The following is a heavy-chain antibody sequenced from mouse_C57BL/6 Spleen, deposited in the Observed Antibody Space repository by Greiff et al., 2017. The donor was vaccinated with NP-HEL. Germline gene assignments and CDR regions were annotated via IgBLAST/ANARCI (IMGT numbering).Heavy chain of an antibody. CDR2: IHPNSGST. J-gene: IGHJ3*01. D-gene: IGHD2-2*01. V-gene: IGHV1-64*01. Sequence: QVQLQQPGAELVKPGASVKLSCKASGYTFTSYWMHWVKQRPGQGLEWIGMIHPNSGSTNYNEKFKSKATLTVDKSSSTAYMQLSSLTSEDSAVYYCAVEEYYGSSWFAYWGQGTLVTVSA. CDR3: AVEEYYGSSWFAY. CDR1: GYTFTSYW.